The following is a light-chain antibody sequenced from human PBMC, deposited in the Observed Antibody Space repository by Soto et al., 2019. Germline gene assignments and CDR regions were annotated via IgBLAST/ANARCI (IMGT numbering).Light chain of an antibody. CDR3: QTWGTGIQV. CDR1: SGHSSYA. CDR2: VNSDGSH. V-gene: IGLV4-69*01. Sequence: QSVLTQSPSASASLGASVKLTCTLSSGHSSYAIAWHQQQPEKGPRYLMKVNSDGSHTKGDGIPDRFSASSSGAERHLTVSSLQSEDEAYYYCQTWGTGIQVFGGGTKLTVL. J-gene: IGLJ3*02.